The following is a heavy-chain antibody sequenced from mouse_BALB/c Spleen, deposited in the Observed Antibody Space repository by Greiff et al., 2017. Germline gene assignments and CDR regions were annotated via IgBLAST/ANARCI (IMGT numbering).Heavy chain of an antibody. CDR3: ARGGDITTVVGAMDY. CDR2: IDPANGNT. D-gene: IGHD1-1*01. CDR1: GFNIKDTY. J-gene: IGHJ4*01. V-gene: IGHV14-3*02. Sequence: VQLKQSGAELVKPGASVKLSCTASGFNIKDTYMHWVKQRPEQGLEWIGRIDPANGNTKYDPKFQGKATITADTSSNTAYLQLSSLTSEDTAVYYCARGGDITTVVGAMDYWGQGTSVTVSS.